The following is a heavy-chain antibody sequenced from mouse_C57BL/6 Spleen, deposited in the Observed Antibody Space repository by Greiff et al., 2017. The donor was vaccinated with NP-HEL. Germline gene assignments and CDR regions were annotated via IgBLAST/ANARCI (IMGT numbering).Heavy chain of an antibody. D-gene: IGHD1-1*01. CDR2: IRNKANGYTT. CDR3: ARPLYYGSEKGFAY. J-gene: IGHJ3*01. Sequence: EVQLQESGGGLVQPGGSLSLSCAASGFTFTDYYMSWVRQPPGKALEWLGFIRNKANGYTTEYSASVKGRFTISRDNSQSILYLQMNALRAEDSATYYCARPLYYGSEKGFAYWGQGTLVTVSA. V-gene: IGHV7-3*01. CDR1: GFTFTDYY.